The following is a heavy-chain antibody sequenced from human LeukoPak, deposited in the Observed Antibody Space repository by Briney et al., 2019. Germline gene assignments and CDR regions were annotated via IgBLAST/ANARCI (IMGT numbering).Heavy chain of an antibody. CDR3: APTPRYSSGWYNGY. Sequence: GGSLRLSCAASGFTFSSYSMNWGRQAPGRGLEWVSYISSSSSTIYYADSVKGRFTISRDNAKNSLYLQMNSLRAEDTAVYYCAPTPRYSSGWYNGYWGQGTLVTVSS. CDR1: GFTFSSYS. J-gene: IGHJ4*02. V-gene: IGHV3-48*01. D-gene: IGHD6-19*01. CDR2: ISSSSSTI.